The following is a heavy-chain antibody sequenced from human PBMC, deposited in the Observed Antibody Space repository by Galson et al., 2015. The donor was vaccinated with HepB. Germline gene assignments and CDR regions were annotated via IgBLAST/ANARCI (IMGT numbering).Heavy chain of an antibody. V-gene: IGHV3-23*01. D-gene: IGHD1-1*01. CDR3: AKGTTNIDY. CDR1: GFTFSSLG. CDR2: IGVNAGST. Sequence: PLRLSCAASGFTFSSLGMTWVRQAPGKGLECVSAIGVNAGSTDYADSVKGRFTISRDNSKNMLYLQMNNLRAEDTAVYYCAKGTTNIDYWGQGTLVTVSS. J-gene: IGHJ4*02.